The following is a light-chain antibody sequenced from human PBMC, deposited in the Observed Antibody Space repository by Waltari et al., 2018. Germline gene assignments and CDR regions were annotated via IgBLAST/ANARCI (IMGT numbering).Light chain of an antibody. CDR3: SSYTTSSTVV. V-gene: IGLV2-14*01. CDR1: SSDVGAYNY. CDR2: EVV. Sequence: QSALTQPASVSGSPGQSTTIACTGTSSDVGAYNYVSWYQQHPGKAPKPVIYEVVNRPSGVSNACSGSTSGNTASLTISGLQAEDEADYYCSSYTTSSTVVFAGGTKLTVL. J-gene: IGLJ2*01.